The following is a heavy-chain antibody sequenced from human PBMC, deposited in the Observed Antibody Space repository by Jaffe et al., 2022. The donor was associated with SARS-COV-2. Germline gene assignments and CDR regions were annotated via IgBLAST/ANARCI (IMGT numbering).Heavy chain of an antibody. CDR3: AGDSSTWFGGAGRGFDP. D-gene: IGHD6-13*01. J-gene: IGHJ5*02. Sequence: EVQLVESGGGLVKPGGSLRLSCAASGFTSSTYSMNWVRQAPGKGLEWVSSISSSSSYIYYADSVKGRFTISRDNAENSLFLQMNSLRAEDTAVYYCAGDSSTWFGGAGRGFDPWGQGTLVTVSS. CDR2: ISSSSSYI. V-gene: IGHV3-21*01. CDR1: GFTSSTYS.